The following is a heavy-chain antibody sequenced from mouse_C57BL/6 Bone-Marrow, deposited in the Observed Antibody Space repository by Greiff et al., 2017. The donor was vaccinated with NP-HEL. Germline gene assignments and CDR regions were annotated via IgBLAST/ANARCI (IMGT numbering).Heavy chain of an antibody. D-gene: IGHD4-1*01. J-gene: IGHJ2*01. V-gene: IGHV1-75*01. CDR1: GYTFTDYY. Sequence: SGPELVKPGASVKISCKASGYTFTDYYINWVKQRPGQGLEWIGWIFPGSGSTYYNEKFKGKATLTVDKSSSTAYMLLSSLTSEDSAVYFCARETNWDGNFDYWGQGTTLTVSS. CDR2: IFPGSGST. CDR3: ARETNWDGNFDY.